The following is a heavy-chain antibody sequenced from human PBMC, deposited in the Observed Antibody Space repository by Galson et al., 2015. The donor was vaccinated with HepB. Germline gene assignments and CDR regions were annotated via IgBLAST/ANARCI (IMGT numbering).Heavy chain of an antibody. CDR2: IDWDDDK. J-gene: IGHJ4*02. CDR1: GFSLSTGGMC. V-gene: IGHV2-70*12. Sequence: PALVKPTQTLTLTCTFSGFSLSTGGMCVSWIRQPPGKALEWLALIDWDDDKYYSTSLKSRLTTTKETSKNQVVLTMTNMAPVDKATYYCAHGGGGRYYDSSGYSNWGQGTLVTVSS. CDR3: AHGGGGRYYDSSGYSN. D-gene: IGHD3-22*01.